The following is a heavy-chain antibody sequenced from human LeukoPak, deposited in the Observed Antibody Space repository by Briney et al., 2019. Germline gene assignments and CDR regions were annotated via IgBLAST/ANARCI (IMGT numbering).Heavy chain of an antibody. V-gene: IGHV3-30*04. J-gene: IGHJ4*02. CDR1: GFTFSSYA. Sequence: GGSLRLSCAASGFTFSSYAMHWVRQAPGKGLEWVAVISYDGSNKYYADSVKGRFTIARDNSKNTLYLQMNSLRSDDTAVYYCARDIHEGTYDYWGQGTLVTVSS. CDR3: ARDIHEGTYDY. D-gene: IGHD3-10*01. CDR2: ISYDGSNK.